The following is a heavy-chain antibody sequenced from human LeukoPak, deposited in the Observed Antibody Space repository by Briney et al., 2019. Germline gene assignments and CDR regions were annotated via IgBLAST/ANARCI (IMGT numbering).Heavy chain of an antibody. J-gene: IGHJ4*02. CDR3: ARGGGAWRYSGSYRVFYYFDY. V-gene: IGHV4-30-4*01. Sequence: SQTLSLTCTVSGGSISSGDSYWSWIRQPPGKGLEWIGYIYYSGSTYYNPSLKSRVTISVDTSKNQFSLKLSSVTAADTAVYYCARGGGAWRYSGSYRVFYYFDYWGQGTLVTVSS. CDR2: IYYSGST. D-gene: IGHD1-26*01. CDR1: GGSISSGDSY.